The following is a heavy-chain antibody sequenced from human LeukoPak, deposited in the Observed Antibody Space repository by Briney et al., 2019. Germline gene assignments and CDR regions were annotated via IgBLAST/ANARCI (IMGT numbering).Heavy chain of an antibody. D-gene: IGHD2/OR15-2a*01. CDR1: GGSISSYY. CDR3: AREGNGLLSKDFDY. J-gene: IGHJ4*02. V-gene: IGHV4-4*09. CDR2: IYTSGNT. Sequence: SETLSLTCTVSGGSISSYYWSWIRQPPGKGLEWIGYIYTSGNTNYNPSLKSRVTISVDTSKNQFSLKLSSVTAADTAVYYCAREGNGLLSKDFDYWGQGTLVTVSS.